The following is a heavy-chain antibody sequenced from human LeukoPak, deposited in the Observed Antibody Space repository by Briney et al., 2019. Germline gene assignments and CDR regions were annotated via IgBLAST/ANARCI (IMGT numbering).Heavy chain of an antibody. D-gene: IGHD2-2*01. Sequence: GASVKVSCKASGYTFTGYYMHWVRQAPGQGLEWMGWMNSKSGGTKYGQKFQGRVTMTRDTSISTAYMELSRLTSDDTAVYYCARDLGYCSSTSCWAIDYWGQGTLVTVSS. CDR2: MNSKSGGT. CDR1: GYTFTGYY. CDR3: ARDLGYCSSTSCWAIDY. J-gene: IGHJ4*02. V-gene: IGHV1-2*02.